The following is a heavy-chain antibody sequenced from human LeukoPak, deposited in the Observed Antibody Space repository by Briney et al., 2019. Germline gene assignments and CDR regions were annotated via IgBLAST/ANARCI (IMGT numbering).Heavy chain of an antibody. CDR3: ARQNDFRLDY. CDR1: GYTFSSYW. J-gene: IGHJ4*02. CDR2: IYPGDSDT. V-gene: IGHV5-51*01. D-gene: IGHD3-3*01. Sequence: GESLRISCKGSGYTFSSYWIGWVRQMPGKGLEWMGIIYPGDSDTRNSPSLQGQVTISVDTSIGTAYLQRSSLKASDTAIYYCARQNDFRLDYWGQGTLVTVSS.